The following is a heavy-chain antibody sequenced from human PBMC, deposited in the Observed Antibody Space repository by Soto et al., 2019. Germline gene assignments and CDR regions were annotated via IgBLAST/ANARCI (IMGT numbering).Heavy chain of an antibody. CDR1: GFIFSNYG. Sequence: GGSLRPSCVVSGFIFSNYGMHWVRQAPGKGLEWVALISYDGGNRYYADPVKGRFTISRDNSKNTLYLQMNSLRAEDTSVYYCAKDRPVKARSGSLSSWGQGTLVTVSS. D-gene: IGHD1-26*01. CDR2: ISYDGGNR. CDR3: AKDRPVKARSGSLSS. V-gene: IGHV3-30*18. J-gene: IGHJ5*02.